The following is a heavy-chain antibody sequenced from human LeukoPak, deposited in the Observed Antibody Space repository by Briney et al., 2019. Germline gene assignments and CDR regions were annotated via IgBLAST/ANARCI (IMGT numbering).Heavy chain of an antibody. CDR1: GFTFGDYA. V-gene: IGHV3-9*01. D-gene: IGHD3-16*01. CDR3: AKASTSYGYKDDAFDI. CDR2: ISWDSRTI. Sequence: GGSLRLSCAASGFTFGDYAMNWGRQAPGKGLEWVSGISWDSRTINYADSVRGRFTISRDNAKSSLYPQMNSLRPEDTALYYCAKASTSYGYKDDAFDIWGQGTMVTVSS. J-gene: IGHJ3*02.